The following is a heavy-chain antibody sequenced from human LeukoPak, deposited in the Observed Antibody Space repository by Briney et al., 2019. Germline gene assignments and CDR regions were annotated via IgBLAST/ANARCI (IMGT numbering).Heavy chain of an antibody. Sequence: GASVKVSCKASGYTFTNYAMHWVRQAPGQRLEWMGWINDGNGNTEYSQKFEGRVTITRDTSASTAYMELSSLRSEDTAVYYCARGLGYDFWSGYSFDAFDIWGQGTMVTVSS. CDR1: GYTFTNYA. D-gene: IGHD3-3*01. J-gene: IGHJ3*02. V-gene: IGHV1-3*01. CDR3: ARGLGYDFWSGYSFDAFDI. CDR2: INDGNGNT.